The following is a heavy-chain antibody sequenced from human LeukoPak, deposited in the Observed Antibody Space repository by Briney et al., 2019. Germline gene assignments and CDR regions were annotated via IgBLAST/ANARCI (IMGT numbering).Heavy chain of an antibody. CDR2: ISTYNGNT. CDR3: ARDQLSRGVWFDP. J-gene: IGHJ5*02. Sequence: GASVKVSCKASGYTFTSYGISWVRQAPGQGLEWMGWISTYNGNTNYAQKLQGRATMTTEISTSTAYMELRSLRSDDTAVYYCARDQLSRGVWFDPWGQGTLVTVSS. V-gene: IGHV1-18*01. CDR1: GYTFTSYG. D-gene: IGHD1-1*01.